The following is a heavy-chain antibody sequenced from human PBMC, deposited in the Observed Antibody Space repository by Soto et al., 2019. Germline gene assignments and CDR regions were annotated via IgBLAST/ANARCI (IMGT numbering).Heavy chain of an antibody. CDR2: ISYDGSNK. Sequence: QVQLVESGGGVVQPGRSLRLSCAASGFTFSSYAMHWVRQAPGKGLEWVAVISYDGSNKYYADSVKGRFTISRGNSKNTLYLQMNSLRAEDTAVYYCARDREQLPDYWGQGTLVTVSS. J-gene: IGHJ4*02. CDR3: ARDREQLPDY. D-gene: IGHD6-6*01. V-gene: IGHV3-30-3*01. CDR1: GFTFSSYA.